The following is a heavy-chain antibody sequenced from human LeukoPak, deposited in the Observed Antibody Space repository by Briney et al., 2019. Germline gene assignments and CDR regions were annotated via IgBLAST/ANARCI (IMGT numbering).Heavy chain of an antibody. J-gene: IGHJ5*02. CDR1: GGSFSGYY. CDR2: INHSGST. Sequence: SETLSLTCAVYGGSFSGYYWSWIRQPPGKGLEWIGEINHSGSTNYNPSLKGRVTISVDTSKNQFSLKLSSVTAADTAVYYCARDGSGSYYKVYWFDPWGQGTLVTVSS. D-gene: IGHD3-10*01. CDR3: ARDGSGSYYKVYWFDP. V-gene: IGHV4-34*01.